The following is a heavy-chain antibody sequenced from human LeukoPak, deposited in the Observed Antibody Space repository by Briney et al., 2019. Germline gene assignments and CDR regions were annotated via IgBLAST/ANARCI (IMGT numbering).Heavy chain of an antibody. CDR1: GYTFTGYY. CDR2: INPNSGGT. CDR3: ARDKTGAVAGTPLDY. D-gene: IGHD6-19*01. V-gene: IGHV1-2*04. J-gene: IGHJ4*02. Sequence: ASVKVSCKASGYTFTGYYMHWVRQAPGQGLEWMGWINPNSGGTNYAQKFQGWVTMTRNTSISTAYMELSSLRSEDTAVYYCARDKTGAVAGTPLDYWGQGTLVTVSS.